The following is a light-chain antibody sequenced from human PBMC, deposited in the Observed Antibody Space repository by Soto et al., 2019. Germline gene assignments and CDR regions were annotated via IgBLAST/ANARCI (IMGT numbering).Light chain of an antibody. CDR1: QNIKSR. J-gene: IGKJ2*02. V-gene: IGKV1-5*03. Sequence: DIQMTQSPSTLSASVGDRVIITCRTSQNIKSRLAWYQQKPGKAPKLLIYMASSLQSGVPSRFSGSGSGTEFTLTIKSLQPDDFATYFCQGYDGHCTFGQGTKLEMK. CDR2: MAS. CDR3: QGYDGHCT.